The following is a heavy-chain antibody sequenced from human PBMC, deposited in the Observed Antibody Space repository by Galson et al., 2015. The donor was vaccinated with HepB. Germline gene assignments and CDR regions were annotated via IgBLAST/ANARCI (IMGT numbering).Heavy chain of an antibody. D-gene: IGHD3-3*01. V-gene: IGHV3-21*01. J-gene: IGHJ4*02. CDR1: GFTFRTSG. Sequence: SLRLSCAASGFTFRTSGMPWVRQAPGKGLEWVAVIGYRETYKQYADSVKGRFAISRDNAKNSVYLQMNSLRVEDTAVYYWARDASEWSRDYWGQGTLVAVSS. CDR2: IGYRETYK. CDR3: ARDASEWSRDY.